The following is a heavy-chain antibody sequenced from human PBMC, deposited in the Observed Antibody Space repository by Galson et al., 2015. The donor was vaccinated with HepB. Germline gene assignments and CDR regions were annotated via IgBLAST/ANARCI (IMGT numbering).Heavy chain of an antibody. D-gene: IGHD1-14*01. CDR3: AEITSD. V-gene: IGHV3-74*01. CDR2: IKSDGSTT. Sequence: SLRLSCAASGFTFSSYWMHWVRHVPGKGLVWVSRIKSDGSTTSYADSVKGRFTISRDNAKNSLYLQMNSLRAEDTAVYYCAEITSDWGPGTLVTVSS. J-gene: IGHJ4*02. CDR1: GFTFSSYW.